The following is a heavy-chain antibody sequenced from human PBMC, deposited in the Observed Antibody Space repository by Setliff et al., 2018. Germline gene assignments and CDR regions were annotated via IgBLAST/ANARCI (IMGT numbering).Heavy chain of an antibody. CDR3: ARQARYSSSWYMGGYFDY. Sequence: GESLKISCNGSGYSFTSYWIGWVRQMPGKGLEWMGIIYPGDSDTRYSPSFQGQVTISADKSISTAYLQWSSLKASDTAMYYCARQARYSSSWYMGGYFDYWGQGTLVTVSS. J-gene: IGHJ4*02. CDR2: IYPGDSDT. CDR1: GYSFTSYW. D-gene: IGHD6-13*01. V-gene: IGHV5-51*01.